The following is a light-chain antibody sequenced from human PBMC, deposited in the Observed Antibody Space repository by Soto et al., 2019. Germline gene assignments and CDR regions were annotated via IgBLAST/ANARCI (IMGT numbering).Light chain of an antibody. J-gene: IGLJ3*02. CDR1: SSDVGGYHY. CDR3: SSYTIFTTLV. CDR2: EVS. V-gene: IGLV2-14*01. Sequence: QSALTQPASVSASPGQSITISCTGTSSDVGGYHYVSWYQRHPNKAPKLIIYEVSNRPSGVSNRFSGSKSGNTASLSISGLQAEDEADYYCSSYTIFTTLVFGGGTKLTVL.